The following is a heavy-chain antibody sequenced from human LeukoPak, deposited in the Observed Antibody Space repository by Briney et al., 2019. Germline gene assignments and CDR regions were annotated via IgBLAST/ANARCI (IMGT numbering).Heavy chain of an antibody. CDR2: TYSGGST. J-gene: IGHJ6*03. D-gene: IGHD3-22*01. CDR3: ARGIVVSHFYYYYYMDV. Sequence: PGGSLRLSCAASGFTVSSNYMSWVRQAPGKGLEWVSVTYSGGSTYYADSVKGRFTISRDNSKNTLYLQMNSLRAEDTAVYYCARGIVVSHFYYYYYMDVWGKGTTVTISS. CDR1: GFTVSSNY. V-gene: IGHV3-66*01.